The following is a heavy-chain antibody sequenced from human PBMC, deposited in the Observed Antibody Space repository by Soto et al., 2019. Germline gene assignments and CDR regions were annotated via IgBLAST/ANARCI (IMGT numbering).Heavy chain of an antibody. CDR2: ISGSGGST. V-gene: IGHV3-23*01. D-gene: IGHD4-4*01. CDR3: AKDLTVTTSDYYYGMDV. Sequence: GKGLEWVSAISGSGGSTYYADSVKGRFTISRDNSKNTLYLQMNSLRAEDTAVYYCAKDLTVTTSDYYYGMDVWGQGTTVTVSS. J-gene: IGHJ6*02.